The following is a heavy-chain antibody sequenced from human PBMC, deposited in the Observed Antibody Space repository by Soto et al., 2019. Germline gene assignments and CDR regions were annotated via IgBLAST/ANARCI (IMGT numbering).Heavy chain of an antibody. J-gene: IGHJ4*02. V-gene: IGHV3-23*01. CDR2: ISGSGGST. D-gene: IGHD1-26*01. CDR3: AKDLESYGTVDY. Sequence: GGSLRLSCAASGFTFSSYAMSWVRQAPGKGLGWVSAISGSGGSTYYADSVKGRFTISRDNSKNTLYLQMNSLRAEDTAVYYCAKDLESYGTVDYWGQGTLVTVSS. CDR1: GFTFSSYA.